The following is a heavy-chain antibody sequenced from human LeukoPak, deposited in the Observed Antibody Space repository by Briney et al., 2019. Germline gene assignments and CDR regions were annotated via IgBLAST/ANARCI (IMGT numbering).Heavy chain of an antibody. CDR1: GGSISSGGYS. V-gene: IGHV4-30-2*01. D-gene: IGHD3-22*01. Sequence: SQTLSLTCAVSGGSISSGGYSWSWIRQPPGKGLEWIGYIYHSGSTYYNPSLKSRVTISVDRSKNQFSLKLSSVTAADTAVYYCARGRVDSSGYTGFDPWGQGTLVTVSS. J-gene: IGHJ5*02. CDR2: IYHSGST. CDR3: ARGRVDSSGYTGFDP.